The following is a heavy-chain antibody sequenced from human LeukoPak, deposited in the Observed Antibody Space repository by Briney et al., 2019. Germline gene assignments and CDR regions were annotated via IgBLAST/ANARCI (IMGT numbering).Heavy chain of an antibody. CDR3: ARDGLGYRSGGSCYDSGY. J-gene: IGHJ4*02. CDR1: GFTVSSNY. Sequence: GGSLGLSCAASGFTVSSNYMSWVRQAPGKGLEWVSVIYSGGSTYYADSVKGRFTISRDNSKNTLYLQMNSLRAEDTAVYYCARDGLGYRSGGSCYDSGYWGQGTLVTVSS. V-gene: IGHV3-66*01. D-gene: IGHD2-15*01. CDR2: IYSGGST.